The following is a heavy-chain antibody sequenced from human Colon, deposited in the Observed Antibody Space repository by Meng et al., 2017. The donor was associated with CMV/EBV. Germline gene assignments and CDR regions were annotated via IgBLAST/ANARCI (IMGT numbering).Heavy chain of an antibody. D-gene: IGHD3-3*01. V-gene: IGHV4-34*01. Sequence: QVQLQQWGAGRLKPSETLSLTCAISGGSFNAYYLTWIRQSPGKGLEWIGELNHSGSTNYNPSLKSRVTISIDTSKRHFSLRLTSVTAADTAVYYCARGRNGWLLPLDSWGQGTLVTVS. CDR2: LNHSGST. CDR3: ARGRNGWLLPLDS. CDR1: GGSFNAYY. J-gene: IGHJ4*02.